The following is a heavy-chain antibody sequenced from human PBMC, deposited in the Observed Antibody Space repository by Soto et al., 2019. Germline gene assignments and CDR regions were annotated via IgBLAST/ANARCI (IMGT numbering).Heavy chain of an antibody. Sequence: SQTLSLTCTVSGGSISSGGYYWSWIRQHPGKGLEWIGYIYYSGSTYYNPSLKSRVTISVDTSKNQFSLKLSSVTAADTAVYYCARADVVLGYCSGGSCYPYYFDYWGQGTLVTVSS. CDR1: GGSISSGGYY. J-gene: IGHJ4*02. CDR2: IYYSGST. D-gene: IGHD2-15*01. V-gene: IGHV4-31*03. CDR3: ARADVVLGYCSGGSCYPYYFDY.